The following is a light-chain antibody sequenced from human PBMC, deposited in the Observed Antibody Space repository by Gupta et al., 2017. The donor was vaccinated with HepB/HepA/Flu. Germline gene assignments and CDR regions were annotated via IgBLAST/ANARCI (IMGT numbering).Light chain of an antibody. CDR3: QHYGDSPRT. CDR2: DAS. V-gene: IGKV3-20*01. CDR1: QSVNSSY. Sequence: IVLTQSPGTLSLSPGERATLSCRTSQSVNSSYLGWYQQKPGQAPRLLIYDASSRATGIPDRFSGSGSGTDFTLTISRLEPEDFAVYYCQHYGDSPRTFGQGTKVEIK. J-gene: IGKJ1*01.